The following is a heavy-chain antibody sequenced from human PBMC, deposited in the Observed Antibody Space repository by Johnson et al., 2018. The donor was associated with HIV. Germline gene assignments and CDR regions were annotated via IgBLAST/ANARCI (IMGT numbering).Heavy chain of an antibody. J-gene: IGHJ3*02. D-gene: IGHD3-16*01. Sequence: QVQLVESGGGVVQPGRSLRLSCAASGFTFSSYAMHWVRQAPGKGLEWVAVISYDGSNKYYADSVKGRFTISRANSKNTLHLQMNSLRAADTAVYYCAKVMTASSVNSFGGVIDASDIWGQGTMVTVSS. CDR3: AKVMTASSVNSFGGVIDASDI. CDR2: ISYDGSNK. V-gene: IGHV3-30-3*01. CDR1: GFTFSSYA.